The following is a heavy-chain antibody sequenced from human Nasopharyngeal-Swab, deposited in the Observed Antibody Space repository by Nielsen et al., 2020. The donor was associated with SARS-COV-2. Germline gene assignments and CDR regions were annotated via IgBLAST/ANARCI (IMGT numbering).Heavy chain of an antibody. CDR2: IRSKASYYAT. CDR1: GFTFSDSP. CDR3: TTWDTTTQTDY. J-gene: IGHJ4*02. Sequence: GESLKISCAASGFTFSDSPIHWVRQASGKGLEWVGRIRSKASYYATVYTASVRGRFTTSRDDSKSTASLQMNGLRTEDTAMYYCTTWDTTTQTDYWGQGALVTVSS. D-gene: IGHD5-18*01. V-gene: IGHV3-73*01.